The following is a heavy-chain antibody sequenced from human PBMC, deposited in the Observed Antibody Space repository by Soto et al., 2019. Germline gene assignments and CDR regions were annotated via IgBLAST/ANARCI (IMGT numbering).Heavy chain of an antibody. Sequence: EVQVVQSGGGLIQPGGALKLSCAVSGFTVSWNYMNWVRQAPGKGLEWVSVVYTDGTTYYADSVKARFTISRDNSKNTLFLQMNSLRAEDTAIYYCARDVAAGSYYFDHWGQGSLVTVSS. CDR2: VYTDGTT. CDR1: GFTVSWNY. J-gene: IGHJ4*02. CDR3: ARDVAAGSYYFDH. V-gene: IGHV3-53*01. D-gene: IGHD5-12*01.